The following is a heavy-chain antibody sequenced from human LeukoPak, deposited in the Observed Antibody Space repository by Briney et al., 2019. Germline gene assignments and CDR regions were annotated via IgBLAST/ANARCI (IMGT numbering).Heavy chain of an antibody. CDR3: ARDRFNYYAYYMDV. CDR1: GGSFSDFY. Sequence: SETLSLTCAVSGGSFSDFYWNWIRLPPGKGLEWIGEIKQSGTTNYNPSLKSRVTLSVDTAKKQVSLKLTSVTAADTGAYYCARDRFNYYAYYMDVWGRGTTVTVSS. CDR2: IKQSGTT. J-gene: IGHJ6*03. V-gene: IGHV4-34*01. D-gene: IGHD3-22*01.